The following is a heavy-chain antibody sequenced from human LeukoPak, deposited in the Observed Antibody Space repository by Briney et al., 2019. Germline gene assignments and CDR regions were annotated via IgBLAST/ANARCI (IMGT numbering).Heavy chain of an antibody. Sequence: QSGGSLRLSCAASGFTFSSYSMNWVRQAPGKGLEWVSYISSSSSTIYYADSVKGRFTISRDNAKSSLYLEMNSLRAEDTALYFCAKVMFGVVHSAFDFWGQGTMVTVSS. CDR2: ISSSSSTI. CDR3: AKVMFGVVHSAFDF. CDR1: GFTFSSYS. D-gene: IGHD3-3*01. J-gene: IGHJ3*01. V-gene: IGHV3-48*04.